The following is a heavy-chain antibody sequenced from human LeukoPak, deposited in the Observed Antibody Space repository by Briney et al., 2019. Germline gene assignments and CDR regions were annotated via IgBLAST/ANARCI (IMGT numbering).Heavy chain of an antibody. V-gene: IGHV3-9*03. D-gene: IGHD6-6*01. CDR1: GFTFYDYA. CDR2: ISWDGVTI. J-gene: IGHJ4*02. Sequence: GGSLRLSCAASGFTFYDYAMHWVRQAPGKGLEWVSGISWDGVTIGYADSVKGRFTISRDNAKNSLYLQMNSLRAEDMALYYCAKDYSTSSLTWFDYWGQETLVTVSS. CDR3: AKDYSTSSLTWFDY.